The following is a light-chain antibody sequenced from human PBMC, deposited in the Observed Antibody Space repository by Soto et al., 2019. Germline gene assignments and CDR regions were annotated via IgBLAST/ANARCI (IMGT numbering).Light chain of an antibody. CDR2: GAS. J-gene: IGKJ1*01. CDR1: QSIQSD. Sequence: EIVMTQSPATLSVSPGERAALSCRASQSIQSDLAWYQQKPGQGPRLLIYGASTRATGIPARFSGSGSGTEFTLTISRLQSEDFALYFCQQYNNWPWTFGQGTKVDI. CDR3: QQYNNWPWT. V-gene: IGKV3-15*01.